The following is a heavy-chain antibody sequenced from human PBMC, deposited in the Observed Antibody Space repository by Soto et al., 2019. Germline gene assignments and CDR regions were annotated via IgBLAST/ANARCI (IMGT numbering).Heavy chain of an antibody. CDR2: INPHGGST. CDR1: RDTFTSYY. V-gene: IGHV1-46*01. J-gene: IGHJ5*02. D-gene: IGHD1-26*01. CDR3: ARSSGGNFGIIIEGTNWFTP. Sequence: VKVSCKSPRDTFTSYYINWVRHAPGKGLEWMGVINPHGGSTAYAQKFKGRVTLTRDTSASTVYMEVSSLTSEDTAMYYCARSSGGNFGIIIEGTNWFTPWGQGTLVTVSS.